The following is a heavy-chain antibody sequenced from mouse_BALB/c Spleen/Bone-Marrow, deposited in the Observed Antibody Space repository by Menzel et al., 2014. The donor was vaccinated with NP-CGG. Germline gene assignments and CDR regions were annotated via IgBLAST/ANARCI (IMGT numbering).Heavy chain of an antibody. CDR3: SRLRMITTYFDV. D-gene: IGHD2-4*01. V-gene: IGHV5-9-3*01. CDR2: ISSSGSYT. CDR1: GFTFSTYA. J-gene: IGHJ1*01. Sequence: EVKVVESGGGLAKPGGSLQLSCAASGFTFSTYAMSWVQQTPERRLEWVATISSSGSYTYYPDSVKGRFTISRDNAKNTLYLQMSSLRSEDTAMFYCSRLRMITTYFDVWGAGTTVTVSS.